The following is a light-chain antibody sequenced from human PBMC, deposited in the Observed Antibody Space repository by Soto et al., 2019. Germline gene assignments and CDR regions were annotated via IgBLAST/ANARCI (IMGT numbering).Light chain of an antibody. V-gene: IGKV1-27*01. J-gene: IGKJ4*01. CDR2: AAS. CDR1: QDIGNC. Sequence: ILMTQSPSSLSAFVGDRVTITCRASQDIGNCLAWYQQKPGKVPKLLIYAASTVQSGVPSRFSGSGSGTDFTLTISSLQPEDVATYYCQKCKVACFTFGGGTKVDIK. CDR3: QKCKVACFT.